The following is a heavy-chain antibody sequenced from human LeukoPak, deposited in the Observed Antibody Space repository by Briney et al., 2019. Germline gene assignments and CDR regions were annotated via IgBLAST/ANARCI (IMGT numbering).Heavy chain of an antibody. D-gene: IGHD5-24*01. CDR3: ARDRVEMATIHYFDY. Sequence: PSETLSLTCTVSGGSVSSGSYYRSWIRQPPGKGLEWIGYIYYSGSTNYNPSLKSRVTISVDTSKNQFSLKLSSVTAADTAVYYCARDRVEMATIHYFDYWGQGTLVTVSS. CDR1: GGSVSSGSYY. V-gene: IGHV4-61*01. J-gene: IGHJ4*02. CDR2: IYYSGST.